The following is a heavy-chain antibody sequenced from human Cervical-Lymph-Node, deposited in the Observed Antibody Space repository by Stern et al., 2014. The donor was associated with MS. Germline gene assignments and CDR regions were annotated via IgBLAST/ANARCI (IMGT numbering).Heavy chain of an antibody. Sequence: EQLVASGADVIQPGRSLRLSCAASGITLSSLAMHWVRQAPGKGLEWVLLIYYDGRKRHYADYVKVRFTTTSNNSTNILCLLLNSLRVEDTAVYYCAPKAPPDCRGASCYEYWGQGTLVTVSS. D-gene: IGHD2-15*01. CDR1: GITLSSLA. CDR2: IYYDGRKR. CDR3: APKAPPDCRGASCYEY. V-gene: IGHV3-30*14. J-gene: IGHJ4*02.